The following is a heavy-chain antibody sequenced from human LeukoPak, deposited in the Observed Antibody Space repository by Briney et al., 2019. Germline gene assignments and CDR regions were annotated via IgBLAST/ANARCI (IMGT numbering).Heavy chain of an antibody. CDR2: ISSSGSTI. J-gene: IGHJ6*02. D-gene: IGHD5-12*01. Sequence: PGGSLRLSCAASGFTFSDYYMSWIRQAPGKGLEWVSYISSSGSTIYYADSVKGRFTISRDNAKNSLYLQMNSLRAEDTAVYYCASGYDPFYYYYGMDVWGQGTTVTVSS. CDR3: ASGYDPFYYYYGMDV. CDR1: GFTFSDYY. V-gene: IGHV3-11*04.